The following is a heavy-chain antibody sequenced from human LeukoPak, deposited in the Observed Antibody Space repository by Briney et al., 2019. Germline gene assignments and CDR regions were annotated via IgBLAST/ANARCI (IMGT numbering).Heavy chain of an antibody. J-gene: IGHJ4*02. V-gene: IGHV4-61*08. D-gene: IGHD1/OR15-1a*01. CDR1: GGSICSGGYY. Sequence: SETLSLTCTVSGGSICSGGYYWSWIRQPPGKGLEWIGYIYYTGNTNYNPSLKSRLTMSVDTSKNQFSLRLSSVTAADTAVYYCAGPTGTFDYWGQGTLVTVSS. CDR3: AGPTGTFDY. CDR2: IYYTGNT.